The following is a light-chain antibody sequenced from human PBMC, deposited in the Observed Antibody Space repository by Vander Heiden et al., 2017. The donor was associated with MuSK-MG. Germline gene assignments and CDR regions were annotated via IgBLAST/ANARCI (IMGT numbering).Light chain of an antibody. Sequence: EIVLTQPPATLALSPGERATLSCRASQSVTNYLAWYQQKPGQAPRLLIYDGSNRATGIPARFRGSGYGTDFTLTISSLEPEDFAVYYCLQRRNWPPWTFGQGTKVEMK. J-gene: IGKJ1*01. V-gene: IGKV3-11*01. CDR3: LQRRNWPPWT. CDR2: DGS. CDR1: QSVTNY.